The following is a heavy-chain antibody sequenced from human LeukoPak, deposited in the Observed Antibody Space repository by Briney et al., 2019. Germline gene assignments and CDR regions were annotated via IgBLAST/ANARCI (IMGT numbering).Heavy chain of an antibody. J-gene: IGHJ3*01. CDR1: GGTFSSYA. V-gene: IGHV1-69*13. CDR3: ARDRRLGVWGVISAFDL. Sequence: SVKLSCKASGGTFSSYAISWVRQAPGQGLGWMGGMIPIFGTATYAQKFQGRVTITADESTSTAYMEVSSLRTEDEAVDYCARDRRLGVWGVISAFDLWGQGTMVTVSS. D-gene: IGHD3-10*01. CDR2: MIPIFGTA.